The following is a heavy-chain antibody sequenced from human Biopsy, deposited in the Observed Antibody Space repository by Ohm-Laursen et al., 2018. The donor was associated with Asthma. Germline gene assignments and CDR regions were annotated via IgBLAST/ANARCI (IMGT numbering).Heavy chain of an antibody. CDR1: GYTFIGCH. V-gene: IGHV1-2*06. J-gene: IGHJ5*02. CDR3: ARGQKSAGDRWFDP. D-gene: IGHD6-13*01. CDR2: INPNSGGT. Sequence: ASVKVSCKASGYTFIGCHIHWMRQAPGQGLEWMGRINPNSGGTNYAQKFQGKVTMTRDTSISTAYMEVSRLRSDDTAVYYCARGQKSAGDRWFDPWGQETLVTVSS.